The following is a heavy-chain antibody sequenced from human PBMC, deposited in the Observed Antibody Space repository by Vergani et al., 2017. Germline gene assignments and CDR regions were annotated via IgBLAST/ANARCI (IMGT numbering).Heavy chain of an antibody. D-gene: IGHD3-3*01. V-gene: IGHV4-38-2*02. Sequence: QVQLQESGPGLVKPSETLSLTCTVSNYSISRGYFWGWIRRPPGKGLEWIASFHHTGMTYNNPSLKSRVTISVDTSENLISVELKSMTSADTARYCCARHGSAHNFYHLFDAWGQGTVVTVSS. CDR3: ARHGSAHNFYHLFDA. CDR1: NYSISRGYF. CDR2: FHHTGMT. J-gene: IGHJ5*02.